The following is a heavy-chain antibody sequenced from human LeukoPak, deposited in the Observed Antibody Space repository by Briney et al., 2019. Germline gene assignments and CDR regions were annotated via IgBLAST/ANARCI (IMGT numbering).Heavy chain of an antibody. V-gene: IGHV1-2*02. CDR2: INPNSGGT. CDR1: GYTFTGYC. D-gene: IGHD6-6*01. CDR3: AREGEYSSSSIDY. Sequence: ASVKVSCKASGYTFTGYCMHWVRQAPGQGLEWMGWINPNSGGTNYAQKFQGRVTMTRDTSISTAYMELSRLRSDDTAVYYCAREGEYSSSSIDYWGQGTLVTVSS. J-gene: IGHJ4*02.